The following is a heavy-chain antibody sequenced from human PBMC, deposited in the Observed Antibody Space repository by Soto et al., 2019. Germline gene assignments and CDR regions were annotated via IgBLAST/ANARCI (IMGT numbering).Heavy chain of an antibody. Sequence: QVQLQESGPGLVKPSGTLSLTCAVSGGSISSSNWWSWVRQPPGKGLEWIGEIYHSGSTNYNPSLKSLATISVDKSKTQFSLKLSSVPAADTAVYYCARDDLWFGEPPSNWFDPWGQGTLVTVSS. CDR2: IYHSGST. D-gene: IGHD3-10*01. J-gene: IGHJ5*02. V-gene: IGHV4-4*02. CDR3: ARDDLWFGEPPSNWFDP. CDR1: GGSISSSNW.